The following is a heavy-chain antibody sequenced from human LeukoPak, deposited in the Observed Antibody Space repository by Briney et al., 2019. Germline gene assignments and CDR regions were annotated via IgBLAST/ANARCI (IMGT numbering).Heavy chain of an antibody. CDR2: ISWNSGSI. D-gene: IGHD6-6*01. CDR3: AKIRSRARTDFDY. CDR1: GFTFDDYA. Sequence: PGRSLRLSCAASGFTFDDYAIHWVRQAPGKGLEWVSGISWNSGSIGYADSVKGRFTISRDNAKNSLYLQMNSLRAEDTALYYCAKIRSRARTDFDYWGQGTLVTVSS. V-gene: IGHV3-9*01. J-gene: IGHJ4*02.